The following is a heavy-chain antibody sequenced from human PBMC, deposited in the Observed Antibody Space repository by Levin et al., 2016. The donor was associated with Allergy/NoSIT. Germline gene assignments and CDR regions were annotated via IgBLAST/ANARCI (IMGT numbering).Heavy chain of an antibody. D-gene: IGHD1-1*01. CDR3: AKFGLNDGQDY. J-gene: IGHJ4*02. Sequence: GESLKISCAASRSTFSNFGMHWVRRAPGKGLEWVAFIAFDGSGQIYADSVRGRFTFSRDNSKQVLYLQMDSLRTGDTAMYYCAKFGLNDGQDYWGQGTLVTVSS. CDR1: RSTFSNFG. V-gene: IGHV3-30*02. CDR2: IAFDGSGQ.